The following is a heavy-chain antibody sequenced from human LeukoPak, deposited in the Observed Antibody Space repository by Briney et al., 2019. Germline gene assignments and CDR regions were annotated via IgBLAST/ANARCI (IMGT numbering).Heavy chain of an antibody. J-gene: IGHJ4*02. D-gene: IGHD3-22*01. CDR3: ARDHTISSGYSFFDY. CDR1: GGSISSSSYY. Sequence: SETLSLTCTVSGGSISSSSYYWGWLRQPPGKGLEWIGSIYYSGSTYYNPSLKSRVTISVDTSKNQFSLKLSSVTAADTAVYYCARDHTISSGYSFFDYWGQGTLVTVSS. CDR2: IYYSGST. V-gene: IGHV4-39*07.